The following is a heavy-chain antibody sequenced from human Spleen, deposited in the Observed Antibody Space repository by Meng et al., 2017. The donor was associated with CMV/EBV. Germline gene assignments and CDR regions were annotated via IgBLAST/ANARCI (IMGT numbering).Heavy chain of an antibody. D-gene: IGHD5-18*01. CDR1: GFTFSSYN. V-gene: IGHV3-21*01. Sequence: GGSLRLSCAASGFTFSSYNMNWVRQAPGRGLEWVSSISSGSTYIYYADSVKGRFTISRDNAKKSLYLQMNSLRAEDTAVYYCAREGGYSYGSNSYYSFGMDVWGQGTTVTVSS. CDR3: AREGGYSYGSNSYYSFGMDV. CDR2: ISSGSTYI. J-gene: IGHJ6*02.